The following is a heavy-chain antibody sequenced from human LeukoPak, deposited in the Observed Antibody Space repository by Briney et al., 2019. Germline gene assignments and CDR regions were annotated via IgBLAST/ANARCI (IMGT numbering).Heavy chain of an antibody. V-gene: IGHV1-3*01. Sequence: ASVKVSCKASGYTFTSYAMHWVRQAPGQRLEWMGWINAGNGNTKYSQKFQGRVTITRDTSASTAYMELSSLRSEDTAVYYCARALWSYDILTGYYGVPNPFDIWGQGTMVTVSS. D-gene: IGHD3-9*01. CDR1: GYTFTSYA. CDR2: INAGNGNT. J-gene: IGHJ3*02. CDR3: ARALWSYDILTGYYGVPNPFDI.